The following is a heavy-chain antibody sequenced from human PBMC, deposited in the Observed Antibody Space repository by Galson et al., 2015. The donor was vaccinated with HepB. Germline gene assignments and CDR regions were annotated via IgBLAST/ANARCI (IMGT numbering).Heavy chain of an antibody. CDR3: ARQSIGPEYFRH. V-gene: IGHV5-51*03. CDR1: GYNFSNRW. D-gene: IGHD2/OR15-2a*01. J-gene: IGHJ1*01. Sequence: QSGAEVKKPGESLKISCKGSGYNFSNRWIGWVRHLPGKGLEWMGIIYPHDSDTGYRPSFQGHVTISADKSIRTAYLQWSSLQASDTGIYYCARQSIGPEYFRHWGQGTLVTVSS. CDR2: IYPHDSDT.